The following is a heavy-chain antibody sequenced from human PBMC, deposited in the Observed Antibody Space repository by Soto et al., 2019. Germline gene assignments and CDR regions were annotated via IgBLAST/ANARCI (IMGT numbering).Heavy chain of an antibody. CDR2: INHSGST. Sequence: TLSLTCAVYGGSFSGYYWSWIRQHPGKGLDWIGEINHSGSTNYNPSLKSRVTISVDTSKNQFSLKLSSVTAADTAVYYCAREGIAAAGGHYYYYGMDVWGQGTTVTVSS. J-gene: IGHJ6*02. D-gene: IGHD6-13*01. CDR3: AREGIAAAGGHYYYYGMDV. V-gene: IGHV4-34*01. CDR1: GGSFSGYY.